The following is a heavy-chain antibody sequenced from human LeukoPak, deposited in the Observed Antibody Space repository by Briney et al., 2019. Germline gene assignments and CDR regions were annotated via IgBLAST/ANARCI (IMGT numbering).Heavy chain of an antibody. V-gene: IGHV4-31*02. CDR1: GFTFSSYV. D-gene: IGHD3-10*01. J-gene: IGHJ4*02. Sequence: LRLSCAASGFTFSSYVMTWVRQHPGKGLEWIGYIYYSGSTYYNPSLKSRVTISVDTSKNQFSLKLSSVTAADTAVYYCARDVLLWFGETTENYFDYWGQGTLVTVSS. CDR3: ARDVLLWFGETTENYFDY. CDR2: IYYSGST.